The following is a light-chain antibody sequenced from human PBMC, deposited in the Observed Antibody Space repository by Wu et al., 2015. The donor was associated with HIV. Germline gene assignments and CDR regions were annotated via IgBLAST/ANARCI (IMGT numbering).Light chain of an antibody. Sequence: EIVLTQSPGTLSLSPGERATLSCRASQSVSSNYLAWYQQKPGQAPRLLIYGASSRATGIPARFSGSGSGTDFTLTISRLEPEDFAVYYCHQYGSSPLYSFGQGTKLEIK. CDR2: GAS. CDR1: QSVSSNY. CDR3: HQYGSSPLYS. J-gene: IGKJ2*03. V-gene: IGKV3-20*01.